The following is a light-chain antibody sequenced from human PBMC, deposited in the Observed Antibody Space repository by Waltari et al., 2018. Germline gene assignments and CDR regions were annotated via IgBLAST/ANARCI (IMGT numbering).Light chain of an antibody. CDR1: SSNIGNNY. J-gene: IGLJ7*01. V-gene: IGLV1-51*02. CDR2: ENT. Sequence: QSVLTQPPSVSAAPGQRVTISCSGGSSNIGNNYVSWYRQFPGTATKLLIYENTERPSGIPGRLSGSKSGTSATLDITGLQAGDEADYYCGTWDSSLSGAVFGGGTHLTVL. CDR3: GTWDSSLSGAV.